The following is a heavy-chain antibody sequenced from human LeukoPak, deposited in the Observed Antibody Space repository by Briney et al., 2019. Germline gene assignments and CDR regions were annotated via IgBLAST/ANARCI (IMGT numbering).Heavy chain of an antibody. J-gene: IGHJ4*02. V-gene: IGHV5-51*01. CDR3: ARQEYSSSCFDY. Sequence: GESLKISCKGSGYSFTSYWIGCVRQMTGKGLEWMGIIYPGDSDTRYSTSFQGKATTSADKSISTASLQLSSLKASDTAMYYCARQEYSSSCFDYWGQGTLVTVSS. CDR2: IYPGDSDT. D-gene: IGHD6-6*01. CDR1: GYSFTSYW.